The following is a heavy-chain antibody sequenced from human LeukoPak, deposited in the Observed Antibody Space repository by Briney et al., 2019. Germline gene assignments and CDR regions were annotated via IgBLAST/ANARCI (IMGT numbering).Heavy chain of an antibody. D-gene: IGHD4-17*01. J-gene: IGHJ6*03. Sequence: GGSLRLSCAASGFTFSSYGMHWVRQAPGKGLEWVAVISYDGSNKYYADSVKGRFTISRDNSKNTLYLQMNSLRAEDTAVYYCAKSADYGDYGYYYYYMDVWGKGTTVTVSS. CDR2: ISYDGSNK. CDR1: GFTFSSYG. CDR3: AKSADYGDYGYYYYYMDV. V-gene: IGHV3-30*18.